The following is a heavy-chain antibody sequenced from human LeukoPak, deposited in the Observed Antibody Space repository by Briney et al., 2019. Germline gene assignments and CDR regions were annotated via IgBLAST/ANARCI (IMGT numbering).Heavy chain of an antibody. J-gene: IGHJ4*02. CDR2: ITGSGGTT. D-gene: IGHD1-26*01. V-gene: IGHV3-23*01. CDR1: GFTFSSYA. Sequence: GGSLRLSCAASGFTFSSYAMNWVRQAPGKGLEWVSTITGSGGTTYYADSVKGRFTISRDNSKNTLYLQMNSLRAEDTAVYYCAKVVGTSPSDYWGQGTLVTVSS. CDR3: AKVVGTSPSDY.